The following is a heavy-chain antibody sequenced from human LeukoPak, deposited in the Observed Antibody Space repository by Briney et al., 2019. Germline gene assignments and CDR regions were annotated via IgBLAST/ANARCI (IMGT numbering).Heavy chain of an antibody. CDR2: IYHTGST. J-gene: IGHJ4*02. CDR3: ARHTPGGNTDY. D-gene: IGHD4-23*01. Sequence: SETLSLTCTVSGGSIISSGGYYYWSWIHQPPGKGLEWIGNIYHTGSTYYNPSLKSRSAISVDTSKNQFSLKLSSVTAADTAVYYCARHTPGGNTDYWGQGTLVTVSS. CDR1: GGSIISSGGYYY. V-gene: IGHV4-30-4*01.